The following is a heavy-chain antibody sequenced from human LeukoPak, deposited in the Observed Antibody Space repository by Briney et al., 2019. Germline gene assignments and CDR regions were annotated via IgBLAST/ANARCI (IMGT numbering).Heavy chain of an antibody. CDR3: ARDHDYDSSGYSDH. D-gene: IGHD3-22*01. J-gene: IGHJ4*02. CDR2: IKQDGSEK. V-gene: IGHV3-7*01. CDR1: GFTFSSYW. Sequence: GGSLRLSCAASGFTFSSYWMSWVRQAPGKGLEWVANIKQDGSEKYYVDSVKGRFTISRDNAKNSLYLQMNSLRAEDTAVYYCARDHDYDSSGYSDHWGQGTLVTVSS.